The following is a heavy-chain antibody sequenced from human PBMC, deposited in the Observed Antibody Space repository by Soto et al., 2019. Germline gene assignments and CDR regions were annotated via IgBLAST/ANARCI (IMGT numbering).Heavy chain of an antibody. J-gene: IGHJ3*02. V-gene: IGHV3-21*01. Sequence: GGSLRLSCAVSGFTFSSYSMNWVRQAPGKGLEWVSSISSSSSYIYYADSVKGRFTISRDNAKNSLYLQMNSLRAEDTAVYYCATSKRTGDLSTGAFDIWGQGTMVTVSS. CDR1: GFTFSSYS. D-gene: IGHD7-27*01. CDR3: ATSKRTGDLSTGAFDI. CDR2: ISSSSSYI.